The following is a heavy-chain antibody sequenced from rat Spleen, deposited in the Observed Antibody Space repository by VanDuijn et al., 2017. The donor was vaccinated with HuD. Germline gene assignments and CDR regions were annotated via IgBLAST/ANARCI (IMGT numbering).Heavy chain of an antibody. Sequence: EVQLVESDGGLVQPGRSLKLSCAASGFTFSDYYMAWVRQAPTKGLEWVATISYDGSSTYYRDSVKGRFTISRDNAKSTLYLQMDSLRSEDTATYYCARHWGYWGQGVMVTVSS. CDR1: GFTFSDYY. CDR3: ARHWGY. CDR2: ISYDGSST. V-gene: IGHV5-29*01. J-gene: IGHJ2*01. D-gene: IGHD5-1*01.